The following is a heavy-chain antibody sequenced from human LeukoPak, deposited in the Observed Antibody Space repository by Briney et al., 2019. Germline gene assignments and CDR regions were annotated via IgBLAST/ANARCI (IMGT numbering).Heavy chain of an antibody. Sequence: PGGSLRLSSLASGFAFSAYEMNWVRQAPGKGLEWVSYIAGSDTTTYYADSVKGRFTIFRDNAKNSLYLQMNSLRAEDTALYYCTTLGYHLDSWGQGTLVTVSS. V-gene: IGHV3-48*03. CDR1: GFAFSAYE. D-gene: IGHD3-22*01. CDR2: IAGSDTTT. J-gene: IGHJ4*02. CDR3: TTLGYHLDS.